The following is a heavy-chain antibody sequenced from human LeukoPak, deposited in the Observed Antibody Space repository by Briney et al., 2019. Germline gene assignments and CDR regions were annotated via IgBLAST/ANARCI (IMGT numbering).Heavy chain of an antibody. D-gene: IGHD2-15*01. CDR3: ARHSRRYCSGGSCRSAFDY. CDR1: GGSFSGYY. J-gene: IGHJ4*02. CDR2: INHSGST. Sequence: SETLSLTCAVYGGSFSGYYWSWIRQPPGKGLEWIGEINHSGSTNYNPSLKSRVTISVDTSKNQFSLKLSSVTAADTAVYYCARHSRRYCSGGSCRSAFDYWGQGTLVTVSS. V-gene: IGHV4-34*01.